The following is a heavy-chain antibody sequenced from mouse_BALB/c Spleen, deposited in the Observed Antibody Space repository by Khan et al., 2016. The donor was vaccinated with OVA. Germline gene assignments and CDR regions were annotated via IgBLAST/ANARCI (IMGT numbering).Heavy chain of an antibody. CDR1: GYTFTNYW. CDR2: IYPSDNYT. D-gene: IGHD2-13*01. Sequence: QVQLKQSGAELVRPGASVKLSCKASGYTFTNYWINWMKQRPRQGLEWIGNIYPSDNYTNYNQQFRDKATLTVEKSSSTAYMQLSSPTSEDSAVDYCTRGDPGNFDYWGQGTTLTVSS. J-gene: IGHJ2*01. CDR3: TRGDPGNFDY. V-gene: IGHV1-69*02.